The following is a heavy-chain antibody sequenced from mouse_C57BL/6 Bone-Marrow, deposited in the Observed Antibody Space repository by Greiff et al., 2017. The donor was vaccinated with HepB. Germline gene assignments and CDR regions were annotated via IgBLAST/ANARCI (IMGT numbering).Heavy chain of an antibody. CDR2: ISSGGDYI. CDR1: GFTFSSYA. D-gene: IGHD1-1*01. CDR3: TRDHYYGSSYCWSFDV. V-gene: IGHV5-9-1*02. J-gene: IGHJ1*03. Sequence: EVKLVESGEGLVKPGGSLKLSCAASGFTFSSYAMSWVRQTPEKRLEWVAYISSGGDYIYYADTVKGRFTISRDNARNTLYLQMSSLKSEDTAMYYCTRDHYYGSSYCWSFDVWAQGPRSPSPQ.